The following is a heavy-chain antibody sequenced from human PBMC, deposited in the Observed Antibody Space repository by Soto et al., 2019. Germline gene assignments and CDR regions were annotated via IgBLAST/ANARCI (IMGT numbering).Heavy chain of an antibody. CDR2: VYYTGST. V-gene: IGHV4-61*08. CDR3: ARSVAVPGAHIDY. Sequence: PSETLSLTCAVSGGSVSSGGFSWSWIRQPPGKGLEWLGYVYYTGSTNYSPSLRSRVSISVDTSKNEFSLRLSSVTAADTAVYFCARSVAVPGAHIDYWGQGTQVTVSS. D-gene: IGHD6-19*01. J-gene: IGHJ4*02. CDR1: GGSVSSGGFS.